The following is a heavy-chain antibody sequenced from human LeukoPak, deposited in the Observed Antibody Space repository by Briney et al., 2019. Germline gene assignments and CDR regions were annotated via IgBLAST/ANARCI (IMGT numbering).Heavy chain of an antibody. D-gene: IGHD2-15*01. J-gene: IGHJ4*02. V-gene: IGHV1-69*04. CDR1: RGTFSSYA. CDR2: IIPILGIA. Sequence: ASVKVSCKASRGTFSSYAISWVRQAPGQRLEWMGRIIPILGIANYAQKFQGRVTITADKSTSTAYMELSSLRSEDTAVYYCARGGDIVVVVAATYFDYWGQGTLVTVSS. CDR3: ARGGDIVVVVAATYFDY.